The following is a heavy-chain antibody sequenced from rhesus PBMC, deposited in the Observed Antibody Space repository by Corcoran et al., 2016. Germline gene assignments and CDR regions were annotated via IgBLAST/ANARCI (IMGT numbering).Heavy chain of an antibody. V-gene: IGHV2-174*01. J-gene: IGHJ3*01. CDR1: GFSLTTSGMG. D-gene: IGHD3-3*01. CDR2: IYWHDDK. Sequence: QVTLKESGPALVKPTQTLTLTCTFSGFSLTTSGMGVGWIRQPPGKALAWLALIYWHDDKPNSTSLKSRLTISKDTSKNQVVLTMTNMDPVDTATYYCARGGLQYLDWLLPNDAFDFWGQGLRVTVSS. CDR3: ARGGLQYLDWLLPNDAFDF.